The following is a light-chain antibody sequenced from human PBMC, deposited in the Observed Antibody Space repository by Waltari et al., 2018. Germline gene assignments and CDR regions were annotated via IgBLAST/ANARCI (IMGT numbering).Light chain of an antibody. J-gene: IGLJ2*01. CDR1: ALPKQF. V-gene: IGLV3-25*03. CDR2: KDT. CDR3: QSGDSSGVVV. Sequence: SYELTQPPSVSVSPGQTARIPCSGDALPKQFAFWYQQKSGQAPVVVIYKDTERPSGIPDRISGSSSGTTVTLTISGAQAEDEADYYCQSGDSSGVVVFGGGTKLTVL.